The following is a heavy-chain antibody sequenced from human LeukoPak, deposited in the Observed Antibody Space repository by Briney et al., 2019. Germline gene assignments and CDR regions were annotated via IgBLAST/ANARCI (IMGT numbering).Heavy chain of an antibody. D-gene: IGHD2-2*02. CDR3: ARENIVVVPAAILGNYYYYYMDV. CDR1: GGSFSGYY. Sequence: SETPSLTCAVYGGSFSGYYWSWIRQPPGKGLEWIGEINHSGSTNYNPSLKSRVTISVDTSKNQFSLKLSSVTAADTAVYYCARENIVVVPAAILGNYYYYYMDVWGKGTTVTVSS. J-gene: IGHJ6*03. CDR2: INHSGST. V-gene: IGHV4-34*01.